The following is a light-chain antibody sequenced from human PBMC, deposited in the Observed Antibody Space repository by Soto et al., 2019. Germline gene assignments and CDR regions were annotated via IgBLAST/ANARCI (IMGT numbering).Light chain of an antibody. CDR1: QSVASS. Sequence: DIQMTQSPSSLSASVGDRVTMTCRASQSVASSVNWYQQKPGKAPKLLIYIASSLQSGVPSRSSGSGSGTDFTLTISSLQPEDFATYYCQQSHTSPTFGGGTLVEVK. J-gene: IGKJ4*01. CDR2: IAS. CDR3: QQSHTSPT. V-gene: IGKV1-39*01.